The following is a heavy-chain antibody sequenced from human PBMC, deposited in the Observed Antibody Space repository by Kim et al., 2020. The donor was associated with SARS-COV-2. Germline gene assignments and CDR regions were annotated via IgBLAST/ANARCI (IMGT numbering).Heavy chain of an antibody. V-gene: IGHV3-74*01. J-gene: IGHJ4*02. CDR2: INRDGGAT. Sequence: GGSLRLSCAASGFTFSSDWMHWVRQAPGKGLVWVSRINRDGGATSYADSVKGRFTISRDNAKSTLYLQMNSLRAEDTAVYYCASRRYTGTYYYFDYWGQGTLVTVSS. D-gene: IGHD1-26*01. CDR3: ASRRYTGTYYYFDY. CDR1: GFTFSSDW.